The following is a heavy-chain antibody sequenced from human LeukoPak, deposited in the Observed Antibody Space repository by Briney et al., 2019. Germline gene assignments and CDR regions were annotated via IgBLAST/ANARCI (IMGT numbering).Heavy chain of an antibody. J-gene: IGHJ4*02. V-gene: IGHV1-69*13. CDR1: GGTFSSYA. CDR3: ARKPTRLYYSDY. D-gene: IGHD2-21*02. CDR2: IIPIFGTA. Sequence: SVKVSCKASGGTFSSYAISWVRQAPGQGLEWMGGIIPIFGTANYAQKFQGRVTITADESTSTAYMELSSLRSEDAAVYYCARKPTRLYYSDYWGQGTLVTVSS.